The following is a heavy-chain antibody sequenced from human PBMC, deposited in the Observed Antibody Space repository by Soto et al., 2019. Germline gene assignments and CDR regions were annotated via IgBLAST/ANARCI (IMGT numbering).Heavy chain of an antibody. CDR1: GFTFSSYA. Sequence: QVQLVESGGGVVQPGRSLRLSCAASGFTFSSYAMHWVRQAPGKGLEWVAVISYDGSNKYYADSVKGRFTISRDNSKNTLYLQMNSLRAEDTAVYYCARVTDCGQGTLVTVSS. CDR2: ISYDGSNK. D-gene: IGHD2-21*02. CDR3: ARVTD. V-gene: IGHV3-30-3*01. J-gene: IGHJ4*02.